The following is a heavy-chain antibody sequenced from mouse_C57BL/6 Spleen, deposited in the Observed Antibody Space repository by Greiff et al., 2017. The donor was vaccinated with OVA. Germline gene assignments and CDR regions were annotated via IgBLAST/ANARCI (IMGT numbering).Heavy chain of an antibody. CDR2: IYPGDGDT. D-gene: IGHD3-2*02. Sequence: VQLQESGPELVKPGASVKISCKASGYAFSSSWMNWVKQRPGKGLEWIGRIYPGDGDTNYNGKFKGKATLTADKSSSTAYMQLSSLPSEDSAVYLWSKGPYSSRYYFDYWGQGTTLTVSS. CDR1: GYAFSSSW. V-gene: IGHV1-82*01. J-gene: IGHJ2*01. CDR3: SKGPYSSRYYFDY.